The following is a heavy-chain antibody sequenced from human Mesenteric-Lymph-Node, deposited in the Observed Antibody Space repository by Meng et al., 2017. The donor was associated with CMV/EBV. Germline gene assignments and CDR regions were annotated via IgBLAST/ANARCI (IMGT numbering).Heavy chain of an antibody. Sequence: KKPGASVNVSCKASGYTFTTFLVICVRQAPGQGLQWMGWISVYNGNTKYAQKFQGRVTMTTDTSTTTAYMELTNLTSDDTSVYYCARGGVSWYSVEYFQHWGQGTLVTVSS. J-gene: IGHJ1*01. V-gene: IGHV1-18*01. D-gene: IGHD6-13*01. CDR3: ARGGVSWYSVEYFQH. CDR2: ISVYNGNT. CDR1: GYTFTTFL.